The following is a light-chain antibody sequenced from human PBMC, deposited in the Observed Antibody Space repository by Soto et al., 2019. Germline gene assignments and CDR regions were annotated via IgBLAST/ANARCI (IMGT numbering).Light chain of an antibody. CDR1: SSDVGGYNY. Sequence: QSALTQPASVSGSPGQSITISCTGTSSDVGGYNYVSWYQQHPGKAPKLMIYEVSNRPSGVSNRFSGSKSGNTASLTISGLQTDDEADYYCISYTNSHTRVFGTGTKLTVL. J-gene: IGLJ1*01. CDR3: ISYTNSHTRV. CDR2: EVS. V-gene: IGLV2-14*01.